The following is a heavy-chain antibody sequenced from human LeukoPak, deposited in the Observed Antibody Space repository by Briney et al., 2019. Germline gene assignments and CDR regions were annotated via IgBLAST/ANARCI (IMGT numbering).Heavy chain of an antibody. CDR2: IIPIFGTA. D-gene: IGHD6-6*01. J-gene: IGHJ4*02. V-gene: IGHV1-69*13. Sequence: ASVKVSCKASGGTFSSYAISWVRQAPRQGLEWMGGIIPIFGTANYAQKFQGRVTITADESTSTAYMELSSLRSEDTAVYYCARDGYSSSSFTPFDYWGQGTLVTVSS. CDR3: ARDGYSSSSFTPFDY. CDR1: GGTFSSYA.